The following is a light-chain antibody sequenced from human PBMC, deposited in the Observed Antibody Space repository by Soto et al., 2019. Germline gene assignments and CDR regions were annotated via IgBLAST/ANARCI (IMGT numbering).Light chain of an antibody. Sequence: QAVVTQSPSASASLGASVKLTCTLSSGHSSYAIAWHQQQPEKGPRYLMKLNSDGSHNKGDGIPDRFSGSSSGAERYLTISSLQSEDEADYYCQTWDTGIHVVFGGGTKVTVL. CDR2: LNSDGSH. CDR1: SGHSSYA. V-gene: IGLV4-69*01. J-gene: IGLJ2*01. CDR3: QTWDTGIHVV.